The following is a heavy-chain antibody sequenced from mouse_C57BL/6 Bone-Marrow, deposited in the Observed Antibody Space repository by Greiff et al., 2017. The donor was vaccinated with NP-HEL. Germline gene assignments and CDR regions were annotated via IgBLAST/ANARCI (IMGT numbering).Heavy chain of an antibody. J-gene: IGHJ2*01. V-gene: IGHV1-63*01. CDR1: GYTFTNYW. Sequence: VKLQESGAELVRPGPSVKMSCKASGYTFTNYWIGWAKQRPGHGLEWIGDIYPGGGYTNYNEKFKGKATLTADKSSSTAYMQFSSLTSEDSAIYYCARRGYGSSFDYWGQGTTLTVSS. CDR3: ARRGYGSSFDY. D-gene: IGHD1-1*01. CDR2: IYPGGGYT.